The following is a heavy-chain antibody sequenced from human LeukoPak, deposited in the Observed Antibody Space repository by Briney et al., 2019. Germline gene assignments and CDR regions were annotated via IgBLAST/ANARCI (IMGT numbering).Heavy chain of an antibody. CDR3: AKSHPPTVTTEEGEYLQY. CDR2: ISFDGSNQ. Sequence: GRSLRLSCAASGFTFSSFGMHWVRQAPGQGLEWVAVISFDGSNQYYADSVKGRFIIYRDNFKNTVYLQMNSLRAEETAVYYCAKSHPPTVTTEEGEYLQYWGQGTLVTVSS. J-gene: IGHJ1*01. V-gene: IGHV3-30*18. CDR1: GFTFSSFG. D-gene: IGHD4-17*01.